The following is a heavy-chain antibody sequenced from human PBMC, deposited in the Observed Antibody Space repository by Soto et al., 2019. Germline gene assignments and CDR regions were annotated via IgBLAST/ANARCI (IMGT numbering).Heavy chain of an antibody. CDR2: IIPIFGTA. D-gene: IGHD3-22*01. CDR3: ARTRMYYDSSGYLGYFDY. J-gene: IGHJ4*02. Sequence: SVKVSCKASGGTFSSYAISWVRQAPGQGLEWMEGIIPIFGTANYAQKFQGRVTITADESTSTAYMELSSLRSEGTAVYYCARTRMYYDSSGYLGYFDYWGQGTLVTVSS. CDR1: GGTFSSYA. V-gene: IGHV1-69*13.